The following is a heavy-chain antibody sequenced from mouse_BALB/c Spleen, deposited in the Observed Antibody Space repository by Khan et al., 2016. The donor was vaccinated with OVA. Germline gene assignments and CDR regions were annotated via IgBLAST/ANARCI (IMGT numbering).Heavy chain of an antibody. CDR3: SRDQNGNYFYAMDY. CDR1: GYTFTSYW. D-gene: IGHD2-1*01. J-gene: IGHJ4*01. V-gene: IGHV1-69*02. Sequence: QVQLQQPGAELVKPGAPVKLSCKASGYTFTSYWMNWVKQRPGRGLEWIGRIDPSDSETHYNQKFKDKATLTVDKSSSTAYIQLSSLTNEDSAVDYCSRDQNGNYFYAMDYWGQGTSVTVSS. CDR2: IDPSDSET.